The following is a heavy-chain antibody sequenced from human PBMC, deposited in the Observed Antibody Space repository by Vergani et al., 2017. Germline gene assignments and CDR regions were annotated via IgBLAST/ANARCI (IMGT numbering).Heavy chain of an antibody. CDR2: IWYDGSNN. J-gene: IGHJ5*02. Sequence: VQLVESGGGVVRPGGSLRLSCAASGFTFDDYGMSWVRQAPGKGLEWVAVIWYDGSNNYYADSVKGRFTISRDNSKNTLYLQMNSLRAEDTAVYYCARESMDSYNWFDPWGQGTLVTVSS. D-gene: IGHD3/OR15-3a*01. CDR1: GFTFDDYG. CDR3: ARESMDSYNWFDP. V-gene: IGHV3-33*08.